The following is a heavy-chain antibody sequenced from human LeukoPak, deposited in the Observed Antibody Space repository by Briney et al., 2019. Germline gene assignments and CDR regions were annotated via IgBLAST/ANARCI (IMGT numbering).Heavy chain of an antibody. D-gene: IGHD2-2*01. Sequence: SETLSLTCTVSGGSISSYYWSWIRQPPGKGLEWIGYIYYSGSTNYNPSLKSRVTISVDTSKNQSSLKLSSVTAADTAVYYCARGAAGGYCSSTSCYNWFGPWGQGTLVTVSS. CDR2: IYYSGST. CDR3: ARGAAGGYCSSTSCYNWFGP. CDR1: GGSISSYY. J-gene: IGHJ5*02. V-gene: IGHV4-59*01.